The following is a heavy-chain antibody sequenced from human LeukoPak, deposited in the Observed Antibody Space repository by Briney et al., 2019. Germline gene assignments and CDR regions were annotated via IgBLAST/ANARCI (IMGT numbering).Heavy chain of an antibody. CDR1: GGSISSYY. D-gene: IGHD3-22*01. CDR3: ARQKGYYDSSGYHKPSNFDY. CDR2: IYYSGST. Sequence: PSETLSLTCSVSGGSISSYYGRWIRQPPGKGLEWIGYIYYSGSTNYNPSLKSRVTISVDTSKNQFSLKLSSVTAADTAVYYCARQKGYYDSSGYHKPSNFDYWGQGTLVTVSS. J-gene: IGHJ4*02. V-gene: IGHV4-59*08.